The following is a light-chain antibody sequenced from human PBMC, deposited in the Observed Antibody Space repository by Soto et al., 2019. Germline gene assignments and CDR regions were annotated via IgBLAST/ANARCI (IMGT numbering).Light chain of an antibody. V-gene: IGKV3-15*01. CDR3: QQYNTWPYT. J-gene: IGKJ2*01. Sequence: ERVMTQSPATLSVSPGEGATLSCRASQRVSSNLAWYQQKPGQAPRLLIYDASTRAPGIPARFSGSGSGTDFTLTISSLQSEDFAVYYCQQYNTWPYTFGHGTKLEIK. CDR2: DAS. CDR1: QRVSSN.